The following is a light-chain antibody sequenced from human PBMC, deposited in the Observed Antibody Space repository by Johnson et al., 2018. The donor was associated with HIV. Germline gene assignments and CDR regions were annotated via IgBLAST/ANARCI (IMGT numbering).Light chain of an antibody. CDR1: SSNIGNNY. J-gene: IGLJ1*01. Sequence: QSVLTQPPSVSAAPGQKVTISCSGSSSNIGNNYVSWYQQLPGTAPKLLIYENNKRPSGIPDRFSGSKSGTSATLGITGLQTGDEADYYSGTWDRSLSAGGVFGTGTKVTVL. CDR3: GTWDRSLSAGGV. V-gene: IGLV1-51*02. CDR2: ENN.